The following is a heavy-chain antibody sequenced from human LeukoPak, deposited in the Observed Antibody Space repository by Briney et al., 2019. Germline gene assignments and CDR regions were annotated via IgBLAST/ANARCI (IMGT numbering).Heavy chain of an antibody. CDR2: IYYSGST. J-gene: IGHJ3*02. CDR3: ARLSTVTTLHAFDI. CDR1: GGSISSSSYY. Sequence: PSETLSLTCTVSGGSISSSSYYWGWIRQPPGKWLEWIGSIYYSGSTYYNPSLKSRVTISVDTSKNQFSLKLSSVTAADTAVYYCARLSTVTTLHAFDIWGQGTMVTVSS. V-gene: IGHV4-39*01. D-gene: IGHD4-17*01.